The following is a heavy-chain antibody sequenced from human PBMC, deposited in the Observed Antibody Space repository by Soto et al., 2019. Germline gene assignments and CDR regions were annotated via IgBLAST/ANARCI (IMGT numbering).Heavy chain of an antibody. V-gene: IGHV3-23*01. CDR1: GFTFSSYA. CDR3: AKDRRSGSYYKRNDY. D-gene: IGHD3-10*01. J-gene: IGHJ4*02. Sequence: GGSLRLSCAASGFTFSSYAMSWVRQPPGKGMEWVSAISGSGSSTYYADSVTGRFTISRDNSKNTLYLQVNSLRAEDTAVYYCAKDRRSGSYYKRNDYWGQGTLVTVSS. CDR2: ISGSGSST.